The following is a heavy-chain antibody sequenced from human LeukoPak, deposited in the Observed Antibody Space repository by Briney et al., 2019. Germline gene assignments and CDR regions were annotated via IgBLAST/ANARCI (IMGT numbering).Heavy chain of an antibody. Sequence: GGSLRLSCAASGFTVSSNYMSWVRQAPGKGLEWVSVIYSGGNTYYADSVKGRFTISRDNSKNTLYLQMNSLRAEDTAVYFCARVITYYYDSSGYSRSRSFDYWGQGTLVTVSS. D-gene: IGHD3-22*01. CDR3: ARVITYYYDSSGYSRSRSFDY. CDR2: IYSGGNT. J-gene: IGHJ4*02. V-gene: IGHV3-53*01. CDR1: GFTVSSNY.